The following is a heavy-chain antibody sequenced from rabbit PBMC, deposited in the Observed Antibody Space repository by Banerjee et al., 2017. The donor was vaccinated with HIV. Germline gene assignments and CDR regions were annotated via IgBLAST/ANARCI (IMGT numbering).Heavy chain of an antibody. J-gene: IGHJ6*01. D-gene: IGHD8-1*01. Sequence: QQLVESGGGLVKPGASLTLTCKASGFSFSSGYDMCWVRQAPGKGLEWISCIAGSSSGFTYSATWAKGRFTCSKTSSTTVTLQMTSLTVADTATYFCARDTGSSFSSYGMDLWGPGTLVTVS. V-gene: IGHV1S40*01. CDR1: GFSFSSGYD. CDR3: ARDTGSSFSSYGMDL. CDR2: IAGSSSGFT.